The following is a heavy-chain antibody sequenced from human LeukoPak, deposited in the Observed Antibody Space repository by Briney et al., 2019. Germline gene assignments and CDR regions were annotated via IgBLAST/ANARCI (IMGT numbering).Heavy chain of an antibody. CDR1: GGSFSGYY. D-gene: IGHD3-9*01. CDR3: ARGGLVLRYFDWLPRNAFDI. Sequence: QASETLSLTCAVYGGSFSGYYWSWIRQPPGKGLEWIGEINHSGSTNYNPSLKSRVTISVDTSKNQFSLKLSSVTAADTAVYYCARGGLVLRYFDWLPRNAFDIWGQGTMVTVSS. V-gene: IGHV4-34*01. J-gene: IGHJ3*02. CDR2: INHSGST.